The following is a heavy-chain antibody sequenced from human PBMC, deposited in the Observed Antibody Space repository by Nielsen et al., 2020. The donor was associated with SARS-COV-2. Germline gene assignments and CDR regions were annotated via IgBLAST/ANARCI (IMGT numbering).Heavy chain of an antibody. D-gene: IGHD6-19*01. CDR2: IKQDGSDK. CDR3: ARDGWRQWLAYYYYGMDV. V-gene: IGHV3-7*03. J-gene: IGHJ6*02. Sequence: GESLKISCAASGFTFSSYAMHWVRQAPGKGLEWVANIKQDGSDKYYVDSVKGRFTISRDNAKNSLYLQMNSLRAEDTAVYYCARDGWRQWLAYYYYGMDVWGQGTTVTVSS. CDR1: GFTFSSYA.